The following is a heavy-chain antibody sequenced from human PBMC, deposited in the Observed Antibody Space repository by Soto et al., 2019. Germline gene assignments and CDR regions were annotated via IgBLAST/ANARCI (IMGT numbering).Heavy chain of an antibody. CDR1: GGSLSSGGYY. CDR3: ARLPSAYDILTGFYYYYGMDV. J-gene: IGHJ6*02. CDR2: IYYSGST. V-gene: IGHV4-61*08. D-gene: IGHD3-9*01. Sequence: SETLSLTCTVSGGSLSSGGYYWSWIRQHPGKGLEWIGYIYYSGSTNYNPSLKSRVTISVDTSKNQFSLKLSSVTAADTAVYYCARLPSAYDILTGFYYYYGMDVWGQGTTVNVSS.